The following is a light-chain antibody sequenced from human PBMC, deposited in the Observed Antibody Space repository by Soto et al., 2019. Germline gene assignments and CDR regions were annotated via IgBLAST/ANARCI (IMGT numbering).Light chain of an antibody. J-gene: IGKJ1*01. CDR1: QTVLHSSNNKNY. CDR3: QQHDSVPWT. Sequence: DIVMTQSPDSLSVFLGETATINCKSSQTVLHSSNNKNYLTWYQQRPGQPPRLLIYWASTRDSGVPDRFSGSGSGTDFTLTISSLQAEDVAVYYCQQHDSVPWTFGQGTKVEIK. CDR2: WAS. V-gene: IGKV4-1*01.